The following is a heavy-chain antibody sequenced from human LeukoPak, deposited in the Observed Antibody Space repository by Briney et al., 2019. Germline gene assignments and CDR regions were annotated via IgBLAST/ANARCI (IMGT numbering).Heavy chain of an antibody. J-gene: IGHJ6*02. CDR1: GGSISSSSYY. V-gene: IGHV4-39*01. CDR2: IYYSGST. CDR3: ARLSADHRNYYYGMDV. Sequence: PSETLSLTCTVSGGSISSSSYYWGWIRQPPGKGLEWIVSIYYSGSTYYNPSLKSRVTISVDTSKNQFSLKLSSVTAADTAVYYCARLSADHRNYYYGMDVWGQGTTVTVSS. D-gene: IGHD6-25*01.